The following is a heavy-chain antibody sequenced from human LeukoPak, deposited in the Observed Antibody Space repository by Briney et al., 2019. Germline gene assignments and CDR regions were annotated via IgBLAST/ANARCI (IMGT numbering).Heavy chain of an antibody. Sequence: GGSLRLSCAASGFTLSSYSMNWVRQAPGKGLEWVSYISNSSSTIYYADSLKGRFTISRDNAKKSLYLQMNSLRDEDTAVYYCARGVRYLDYWGQGTLVTVSS. CDR3: ARGVRYLDY. CDR1: GFTLSSYS. D-gene: IGHD3-10*01. CDR2: ISNSSSTI. V-gene: IGHV3-48*02. J-gene: IGHJ4*02.